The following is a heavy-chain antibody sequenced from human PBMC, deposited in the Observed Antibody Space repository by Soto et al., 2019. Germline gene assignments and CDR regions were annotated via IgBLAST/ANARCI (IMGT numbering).Heavy chain of an antibody. V-gene: IGHV1-18*01. D-gene: IGHD3-16*02. CDR1: GYTFTSYG. CDR3: ARAYDYVWGSYRYTFDY. J-gene: IGHJ4*02. CDR2: ISAYNGNT. Sequence: VASVKVSCKASGYTFTSYGISWVRQAPGQGLEWMGWISAYNGNTNYAQKLQGRVTMTTDTSTSTAYMELRSLRSDDTAVYYCARAYDYVWGSYRYTFDYWGQGTQVTVSS.